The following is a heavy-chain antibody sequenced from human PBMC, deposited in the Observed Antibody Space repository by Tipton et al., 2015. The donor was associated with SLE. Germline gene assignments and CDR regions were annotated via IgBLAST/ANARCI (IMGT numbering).Heavy chain of an antibody. V-gene: IGHV4-34*01. CDR3: ARASDDYGDYYNWFDP. CDR1: GGSFSGYY. Sequence: GLVKPSETLSLTCAVYGGSFSGYYWSWIRQPPGKGLEWIGEINHSGSTNYNPSLKSRVTISVDTSKNQFSLKLSSVTAADTAVYYCARASDDYGDYYNWFDPWGQGTLVTVSS. CDR2: INHSGST. J-gene: IGHJ5*02. D-gene: IGHD4-17*01.